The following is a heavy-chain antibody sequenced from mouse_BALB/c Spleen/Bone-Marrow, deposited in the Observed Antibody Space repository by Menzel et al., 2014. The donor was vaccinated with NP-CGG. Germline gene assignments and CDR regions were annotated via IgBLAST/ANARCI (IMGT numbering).Heavy chain of an antibody. CDR1: GYTFTSYW. CDR2: IAPGSGRT. J-gene: IGHJ2*01. Sequence: DLVKPGASVKLSCKASGYTFTSYWINWIKQRPGQGLEWIGRIAPGSGRTYYNEMFKGKATLTVDTSSSTAYILRSTLPSEDAAVDFCAYYRYDVNYWGQGTTLSVSS. CDR3: AYYRYDVNY. V-gene: IGHV1S41*01. D-gene: IGHD2-14*01.